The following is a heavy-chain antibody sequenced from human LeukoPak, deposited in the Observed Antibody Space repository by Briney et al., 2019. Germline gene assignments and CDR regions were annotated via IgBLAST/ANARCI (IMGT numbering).Heavy chain of an antibody. J-gene: IGHJ6*02. CDR3: PKDRATGTQFYFYGMDV. Sequence: GGSLRLSCAASGFTFSSYGMHWVRQAPGKGLEWVAVISYDGSNKYYADSVKGRFTISRDNSKNTLYLQMNSLRAEDTAVYYCPKDRATGTQFYFYGMDVWGQGTTATVSS. CDR2: ISYDGSNK. D-gene: IGHD3-10*01. CDR1: GFTFSSYG. V-gene: IGHV3-30*18.